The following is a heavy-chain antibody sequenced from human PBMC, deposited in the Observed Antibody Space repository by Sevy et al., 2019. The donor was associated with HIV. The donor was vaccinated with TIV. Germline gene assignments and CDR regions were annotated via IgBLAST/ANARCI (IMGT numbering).Heavy chain of an antibody. CDR3: AREGGSYYEDRFDI. Sequence: GGSLRLSCAASGFSFSNYEMNWVRQAPGKGLEWVSYITGSGSTIYYADSVKGRFTISRDNAKNSLYLQMNSLRAEDTAVYYCAREGGSYYEDRFDIWGQGTMVTVSS. D-gene: IGHD1-26*01. CDR2: ITGSGSTI. J-gene: IGHJ3*02. CDR1: GFSFSNYE. V-gene: IGHV3-48*03.